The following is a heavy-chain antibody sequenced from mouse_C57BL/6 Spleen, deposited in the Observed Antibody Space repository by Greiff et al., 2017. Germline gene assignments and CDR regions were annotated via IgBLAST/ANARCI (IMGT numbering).Heavy chain of an antibody. CDR1: GYTFTSSW. Sequence: VQLQQPGAELVKPGASVKLSCKASGYTFTSSWMHWVKQRPGQGLEWIGMIHPNSGSTNYNEKFKSKATLTVDKSSSTAYMQLSSLTSEDSAVYYCARITTLPYAMDYWGQGTSVTVSS. J-gene: IGHJ4*01. CDR3: ARITTLPYAMDY. V-gene: IGHV1-64*01. D-gene: IGHD1-1*01. CDR2: IHPNSGST.